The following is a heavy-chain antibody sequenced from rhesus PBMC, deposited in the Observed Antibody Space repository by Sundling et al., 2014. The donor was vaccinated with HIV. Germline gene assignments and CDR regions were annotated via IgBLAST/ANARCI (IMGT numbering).Heavy chain of an antibody. D-gene: IGHD1-26*01. CDR2: IYGSSTTT. J-gene: IGHJ3*01. Sequence: QVQLQESGPGVVKPSETLSLTCAVSGGSISDTYRWIWIRQPPGKGLEWIGYIYGSSTTTNYNPSLKSRVTISQDTSKNQFSLKLSSVTAADTAVYYCASEITANGALDFWGQGSGSPSLQ. CDR3: ASEITANGALDF. CDR1: GGSISDTYR. V-gene: IGHV4S10*01.